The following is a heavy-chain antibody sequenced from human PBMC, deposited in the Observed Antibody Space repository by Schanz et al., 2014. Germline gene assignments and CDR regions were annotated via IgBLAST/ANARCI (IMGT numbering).Heavy chain of an antibody. CDR2: MSYDGSIK. CDR3: AKGLYYDNTGGGFDY. V-gene: IGHV3-33*06. CDR1: GFTFSSYG. Sequence: VQLLESGGGLVRPGRSLRLSCAASGFTFSSYGMHWVRQAPGKGLEWVAAMSYDGSIKYYGDSVKGRFTISRDNSKTTLSLQMNSLRAEDTAVYYCAKGLYYDNTGGGFDYWGQGTLVTVSS. J-gene: IGHJ4*02. D-gene: IGHD3-16*01.